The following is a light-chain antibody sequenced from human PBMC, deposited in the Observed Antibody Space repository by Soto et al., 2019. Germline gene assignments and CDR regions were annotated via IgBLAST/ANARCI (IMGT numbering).Light chain of an antibody. V-gene: IGLV2-8*01. J-gene: IGLJ2*01. CDR1: SSDVGGCDY. CDR2: GDS. Sequence: QSALTQPPSASGSPGQSVTISCTGTSSDVGGCDYVSWYQQHPGKAPKLMIYGDSKRPSGVPDRFSGSKSGNAASLTVSGLQAEDEADYYCSSYAGSINLVFGGGTKLTVL. CDR3: SSYAGSINLV.